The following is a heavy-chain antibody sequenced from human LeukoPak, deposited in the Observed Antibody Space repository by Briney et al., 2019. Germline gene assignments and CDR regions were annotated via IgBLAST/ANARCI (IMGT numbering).Heavy chain of an antibody. J-gene: IGHJ4*02. Sequence: AGGSLRLSWAASGFTFSSYAMSWVRQAPGKGLEWVSAISGGSTFYADSVKGRFTISRDNSKNTLYLQMNSLRAEDTAVYYCAKVYSIYYYFDYWGQGTLVTVSS. D-gene: IGHD4-11*01. CDR1: GFTFSSYA. CDR3: AKVYSIYYYFDY. V-gene: IGHV3-23*01. CDR2: ISGGST.